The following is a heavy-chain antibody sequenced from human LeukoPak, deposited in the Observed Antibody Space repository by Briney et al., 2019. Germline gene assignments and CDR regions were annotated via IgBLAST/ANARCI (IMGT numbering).Heavy chain of an antibody. Sequence: GGTLRLSCSASGFTFSIYPMHWVRQAPGKGLEYVSTIFTNGDTTSYAASVKGRFTTSRDDSKNTLYLQMSSLRPEDTAVYYCVKSPSDGLDVWGQGATVTVSS. J-gene: IGHJ6*02. CDR2: IFTNGDTT. V-gene: IGHV3-64D*09. CDR3: VKSPSDGLDV. CDR1: GFTFSIYP.